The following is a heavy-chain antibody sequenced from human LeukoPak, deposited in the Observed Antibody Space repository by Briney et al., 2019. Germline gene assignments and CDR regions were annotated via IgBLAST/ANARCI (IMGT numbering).Heavy chain of an antibody. J-gene: IGHJ4*02. CDR2: ISYDGSNK. CDR1: GFTFSSYG. Sequence: GGSLRLSCAASGFTFSSYGMHWVRQAPGKGLEWMAVISYDGSNKYYADSVKGRFTISRDNSKNTLYLQMNSLRAEDTAVYYCSRSGIVVAAFDYWGQGTLVTVSS. D-gene: IGHD3-22*01. V-gene: IGHV3-30*03. CDR3: SRSGIVVAAFDY.